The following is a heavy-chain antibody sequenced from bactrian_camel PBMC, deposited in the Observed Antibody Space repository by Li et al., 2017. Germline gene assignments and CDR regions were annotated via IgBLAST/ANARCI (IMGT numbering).Heavy chain of an antibody. CDR1: GFTFDDSD. CDR2: FSNDGRL. Sequence: HVQLVESGGGSVQAGETLRLSCTASGFTFDDSDMGWYRQAPGNKCELIVTFSNDGRLWYADSVKGRLTISRDNAKNTLYLQMNSLTTEDTAMYYCATEGWVCGFTCWGQGTQVTVS. CDR3: ATEGWVCGFTC. D-gene: IGHD1*01. V-gene: IGHV3S55*01. J-gene: IGHJ4*01.